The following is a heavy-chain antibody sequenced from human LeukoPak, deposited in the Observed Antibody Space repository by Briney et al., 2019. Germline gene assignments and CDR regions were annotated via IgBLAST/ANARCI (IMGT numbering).Heavy chain of an antibody. CDR2: ISYDGSNK. CDR3: AKGVLRFLNYFDY. Sequence: GRSLRLSCAASGFTFSSYGMHWVRQAPGKGLEWVAVISYDGSNKYYADSVKGRFTISRDNSKNTLYLQMNSLRAEDTAVYYCAKGVLRFLNYFDYWGQGTLVTVSS. V-gene: IGHV3-30*18. CDR1: GFTFSSYG. D-gene: IGHD3-3*01. J-gene: IGHJ4*02.